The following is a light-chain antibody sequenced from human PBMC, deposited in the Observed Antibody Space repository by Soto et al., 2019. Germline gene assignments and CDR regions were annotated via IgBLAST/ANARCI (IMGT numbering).Light chain of an antibody. J-gene: IGLJ3*02. V-gene: IGLV1-44*01. Sequence: QSVLTQPPSASGTPGQRVTISCSGSSSNIGSNTVNWYQQLPGTAPKLLIYSNNQRPSGVPDRFSGSKSGTSASLAISGLQSEDEADYYCAAWDDRLNAWVIGGGTKVTVL. CDR2: SNN. CDR1: SSNIGSNT. CDR3: AAWDDRLNAWV.